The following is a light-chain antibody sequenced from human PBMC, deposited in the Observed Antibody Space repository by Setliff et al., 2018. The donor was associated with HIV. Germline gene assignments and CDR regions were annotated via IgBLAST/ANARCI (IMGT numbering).Light chain of an antibody. V-gene: IGLV1-44*01. J-gene: IGLJ2*01. CDR1: GSNIGSHT. Sequence: QSALTQPPSVSGTPGQEVTITCSGRGSNIGSHTVNWYHQVPGTAPQLLIYNNNQRPSGVPDRISGSKSGTSASLAISGLQSEDEADYCCASWDGSLDGPVFGGGTK. CDR3: ASWDGSLDGPV. CDR2: NNN.